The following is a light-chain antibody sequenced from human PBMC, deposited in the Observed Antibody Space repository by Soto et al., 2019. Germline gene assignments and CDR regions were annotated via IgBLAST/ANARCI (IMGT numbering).Light chain of an antibody. CDR1: SSDVGAYNF. J-gene: IGLJ1*01. CDR3: SAYTVSRTYV. Sequence: QSSLNKPASVSGSPGQSITISCTGTSSDVGAYNFVSWHQQHPGKAPKLMIYNVYDRPSGIAYRFSGSKSGNTASLTISGLQGEDEAAYYCSAYTVSRTYVFGTGTKVTVL. CDR2: NVY. V-gene: IGLV2-14*03.